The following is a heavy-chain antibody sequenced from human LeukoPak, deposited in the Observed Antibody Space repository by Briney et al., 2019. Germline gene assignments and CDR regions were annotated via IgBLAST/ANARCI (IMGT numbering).Heavy chain of an antibody. D-gene: IGHD6-6*01. CDR3: ARDKAAHAYYYYYGMDV. Sequence: SETLSLTCTVSGGSIISGSYYWSCIRQPAGKGLERIGRIYTSGSTNYNPSLKSRVTISVDTSKNQFSLKLSSVTAPDTAVYYCARDKAAHAYYYYYGMDVWGHGTTVTVSS. CDR2: IYTSGST. J-gene: IGHJ6*02. CDR1: GGSIISGSYY. V-gene: IGHV4-61*02.